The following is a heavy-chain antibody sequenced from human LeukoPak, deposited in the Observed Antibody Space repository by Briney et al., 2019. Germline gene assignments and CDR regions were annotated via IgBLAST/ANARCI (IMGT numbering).Heavy chain of an antibody. Sequence: AASVKVSCKASGYTFTGYYMHWVQQAPGQGLEWMGWINPNSGGTNYAQKFQGRVTMTRDTSISTAYMELSRLRSDDTAVYYCAREVLGEYYYDSSGLHYWGQGTLVTVSS. J-gene: IGHJ4*02. D-gene: IGHD3-22*01. V-gene: IGHV1-2*03. CDR3: AREVLGEYYYDSSGLHY. CDR2: INPNSGGT. CDR1: GYTFTGYY.